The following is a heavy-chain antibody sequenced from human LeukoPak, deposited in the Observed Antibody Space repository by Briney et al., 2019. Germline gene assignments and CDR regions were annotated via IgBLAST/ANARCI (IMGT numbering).Heavy chain of an antibody. D-gene: IGHD2-8*01. Sequence: GGSLRLSCAASGVTFSGYWTTWVRQAPGKGLEWVANIKEDESEKYYADSVKGRFTISRDNAKNSVYLQMNSLRAEDTAVYYCVCTAPGYWGQGTLVTVSS. CDR2: IKEDESEK. CDR1: GVTFSGYW. CDR3: VCTAPGY. J-gene: IGHJ4*02. V-gene: IGHV3-7*01.